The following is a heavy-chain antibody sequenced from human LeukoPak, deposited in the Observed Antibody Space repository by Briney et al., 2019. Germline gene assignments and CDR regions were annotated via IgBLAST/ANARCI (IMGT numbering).Heavy chain of an antibody. CDR2: IYYSGST. Sequence: SETLSLTCTVSGDSISSGTYYWSWIRQPPGKGLEWIGYIYYSGSTNYNPSLKSRVTISVDTSKNQFSLKLSSVTAADTAVYYCARAQYYYYYYMDVWGKGTTVTVSS. CDR3: ARAQYYYYYYMDV. V-gene: IGHV4-61*01. J-gene: IGHJ6*03. CDR1: GDSISSGTYY.